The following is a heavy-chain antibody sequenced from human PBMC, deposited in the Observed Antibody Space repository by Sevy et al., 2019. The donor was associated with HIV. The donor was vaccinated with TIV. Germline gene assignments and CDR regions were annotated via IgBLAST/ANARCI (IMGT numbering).Heavy chain of an antibody. CDR3: VKDPWKYDSSGYYYYDFGMDV. CDR2: ISYDGSNK. J-gene: IGHJ6*02. Sequence: GGSLRLSCAASGFTFSSYGMHWVRQAPGKGLEWVAVISYDGSNKYYADSVKGRFTSSRDNSKNTLYLQMNSLRAEDTAVYYCVKDPWKYDSSGYYYYDFGMDVWVQGTTVTVSS. V-gene: IGHV3-30*18. D-gene: IGHD3-22*01. CDR1: GFTFSSYG.